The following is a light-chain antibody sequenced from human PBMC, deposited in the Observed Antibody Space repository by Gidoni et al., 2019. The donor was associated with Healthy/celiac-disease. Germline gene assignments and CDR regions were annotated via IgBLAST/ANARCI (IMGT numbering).Light chain of an antibody. J-gene: IGLJ1*01. CDR1: SSDVGGYNY. V-gene: IGLV2-14*01. Sequence: LTQPAFVSGLPGQSITISCTGTSSDVGGYNYVSWYQQHPGKAPKLMIYDVSNRPSGVSNRFSGSKSDNTASQTLSELQAEDEADYYCSSYTSSSTQVFGTGTKVTVL. CDR2: DVS. CDR3: SSYTSSSTQV.